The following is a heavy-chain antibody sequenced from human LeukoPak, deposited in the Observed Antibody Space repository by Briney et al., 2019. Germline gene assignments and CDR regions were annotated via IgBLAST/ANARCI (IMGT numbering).Heavy chain of an antibody. CDR3: ARGRGYYYGSRFDP. J-gene: IGHJ5*02. D-gene: IGHD3-10*01. V-gene: IGHV4-34*01. Sequence: SETLSLTCAVYGGSFSGYYWSWIRQPPGKGLEWIGEINHSGSTNYNPSLKSRVTISVETSKNQFSLKLSSVTAADTAVYYCARGRGYYYGSRFDPWGQGTLVTVSS. CDR2: INHSGST. CDR1: GGSFSGYY.